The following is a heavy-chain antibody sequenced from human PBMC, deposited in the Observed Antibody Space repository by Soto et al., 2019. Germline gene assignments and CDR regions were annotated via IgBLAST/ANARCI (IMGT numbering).Heavy chain of an antibody. CDR2: IRGSGGST. J-gene: IGHJ4*02. CDR3: AGEYCANGVCYAYFDY. CDR1: EFTFSSYA. Sequence: RGSLRLSCAASEFTFSSYAMSWVRQAPGKGLDWVSAIRGSGGSTYYADSVKGRFAISRDNSKNTLYLQMNSLRAEDTAVYYCAGEYCANGVCYAYFDYWGQGALVTV. D-gene: IGHD2-8*01. V-gene: IGHV3-23*01.